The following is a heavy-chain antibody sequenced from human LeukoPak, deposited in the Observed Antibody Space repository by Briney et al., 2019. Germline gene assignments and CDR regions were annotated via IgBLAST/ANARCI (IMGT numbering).Heavy chain of an antibody. CDR2: ISGSGGST. J-gene: IGHJ4*02. CDR1: GFTFSSYA. D-gene: IGHD5-18*01. CDR3: ARDRAVDTAMVMNY. V-gene: IGHV3-23*01. Sequence: GGSLRLSCAASGFTFSSYAMSWVRQAPGKGLEWVSAISGSGGSTCYADSVRGRFTISRDNSKNTLYLQMNSLRAEDTAVYYCARDRAVDTAMVMNYWGQGTLVTVSS.